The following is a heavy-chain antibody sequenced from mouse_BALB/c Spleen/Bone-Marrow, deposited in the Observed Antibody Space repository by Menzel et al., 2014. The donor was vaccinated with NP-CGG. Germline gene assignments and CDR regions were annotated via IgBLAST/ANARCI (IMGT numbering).Heavy chain of an antibody. D-gene: IGHD2-2*01. CDR1: GYTFTSYV. CDR2: INPYNDGT. J-gene: IGHJ4*01. V-gene: IGHV1-14*01. Sequence: LKESGPELVKPGASVKMSCKASGYTFTSYVMHWVKQKPGQGLEWIGYINPYNDGTKYNEKFKGKATLTSDKSSXTAYMELSSLTSEDSAVYYCARYGSYAMDYWGQGTSVTVSS. CDR3: ARYGSYAMDY.